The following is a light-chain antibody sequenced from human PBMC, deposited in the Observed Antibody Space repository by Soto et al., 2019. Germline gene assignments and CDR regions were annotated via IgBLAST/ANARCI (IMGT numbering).Light chain of an antibody. J-gene: IGLJ1*01. V-gene: IGLV1-44*01. Sequence: QSVLTQPPSASGTPGQRVAISCSGSSSNIGSNTVNWYQQFPQTAPKLLIYSNNQRPSGVPDRFSGSKSGNTASLTISGLQAEDEADYYCCSYAGSSTYVFGTGTKVTVL. CDR2: SNN. CDR3: CSYAGSSTYV. CDR1: SSNIGSNT.